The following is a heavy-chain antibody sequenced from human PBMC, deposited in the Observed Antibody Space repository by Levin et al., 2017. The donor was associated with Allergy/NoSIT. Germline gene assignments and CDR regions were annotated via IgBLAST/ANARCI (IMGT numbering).Heavy chain of an antibody. CDR1: GFTFSSYA. CDR2: ISYDGSNK. D-gene: IGHD5-12*01. J-gene: IGHJ4*02. V-gene: IGHV3-30-3*01. Sequence: GGSLRLSCAASGFTFSSYAMHWVRQAPGKGLEWVAVISYDGSNKYYADSVKGRFTISRDNSKNTLYLQMNSLRAEDTAVYYCARDEGADIVATFGYWGQGTLVTVSS. CDR3: ARDEGADIVATFGY.